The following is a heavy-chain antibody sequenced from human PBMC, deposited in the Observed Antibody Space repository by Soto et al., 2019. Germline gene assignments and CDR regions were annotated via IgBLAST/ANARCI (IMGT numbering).Heavy chain of an antibody. J-gene: IGHJ6*03. Sequence: EVQLLESGGGLVQPGGSLRLSCAASGFTFSSYAMSWVRQAPGKGLEWVSAISGSGGSTYYADSGKGRFTISRDNSKNALYMQMNSLRAEDTAVYYCAKTNVVVGAAHYMDVWGTGTTVTGSS. V-gene: IGHV3-23*01. CDR3: AKTNVVVGAAHYMDV. CDR2: ISGSGGST. CDR1: GFTFSSYA. D-gene: IGHD2-15*01.